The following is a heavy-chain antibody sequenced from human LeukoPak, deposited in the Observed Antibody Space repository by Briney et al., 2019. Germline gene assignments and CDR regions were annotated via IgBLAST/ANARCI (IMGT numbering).Heavy chain of an antibody. V-gene: IGHV3-23*01. CDR1: GFTFNNYP. CDR2: ITGGADST. D-gene: IGHD2-15*01. J-gene: IGHJ4*02. CDR3: ARDRDYCSGGSCYWGGVYY. Sequence: GSLRLSCAGSGFTFNNYPISWVRQTPGKGLEWVSAITGGADSTYYADSVKGRFTISRDNSKNTLYLQMNSLRAEDTAVYYCARDRDYCSGGSCYWGGVYYWGQGTLVTVSS.